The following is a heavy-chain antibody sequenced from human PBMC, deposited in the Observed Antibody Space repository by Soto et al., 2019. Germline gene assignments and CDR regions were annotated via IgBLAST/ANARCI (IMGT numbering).Heavy chain of an antibody. CDR2: IYYSGST. Sequence: QVQLQESGPGLVKPSQTLSLTCTVSGGSISSGGYYWSWIRQHPGKGLEWIGYIYYSGSTYYNPSLKSRLTISVDTSKNQFSLKLSSVTAADTAVYYCARAFGGVIVSPLYYFDYWGQGTLVTVSS. CDR3: ARAFGGVIVSPLYYFDY. CDR1: GGSISSGGYY. V-gene: IGHV4-31*03. J-gene: IGHJ4*02. D-gene: IGHD3-16*02.